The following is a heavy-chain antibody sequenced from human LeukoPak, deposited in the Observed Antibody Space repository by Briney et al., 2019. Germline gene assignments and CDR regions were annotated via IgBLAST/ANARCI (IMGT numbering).Heavy chain of an antibody. Sequence: PGGSLRLSCAASGFTFSSYSMSWVRQAPGKGLEWVSSISSSSSYIYYADSVKGRFTISRDNAKNSLYLQMNSLRAEDTAVYYCARDGWSKFDYWGQGTLVTVSS. CDR1: GFTFSSYS. CDR3: ARDGWSKFDY. D-gene: IGHD3-3*01. V-gene: IGHV3-21*01. J-gene: IGHJ4*02. CDR2: ISSSSSYI.